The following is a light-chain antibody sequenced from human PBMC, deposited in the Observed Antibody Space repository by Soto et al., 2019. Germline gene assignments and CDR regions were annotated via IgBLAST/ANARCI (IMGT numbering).Light chain of an antibody. V-gene: IGKV3-20*01. CDR3: QQYGSSLTWT. Sequence: EIVLMQSPGTLSLSPGERATLSCRASQSVSGYYLAWYQQKPGQAPRLLIYGASDRATGIPDRFSGSGSGTDFTLTISRLEPEDFAVYYCQQYGSSLTWTFGQGTKVDIK. CDR2: GAS. J-gene: IGKJ1*01. CDR1: QSVSGYY.